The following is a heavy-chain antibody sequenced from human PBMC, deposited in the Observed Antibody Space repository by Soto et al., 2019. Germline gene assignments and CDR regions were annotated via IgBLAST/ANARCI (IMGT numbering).Heavy chain of an antibody. D-gene: IGHD2-2*01. CDR1: GFTFSSYW. Sequence: PGGSLRLSCAASGFTFSSYWMSWVRQAPGKGLEWVANIKQDGSEKYYVDSVKGRFTISRDNAKNSLYLQMNSLRAEDTAVYYCARDQNIVLLPAALRSYYYYYGMDVWGQGTTVTVSS. V-gene: IGHV3-7*01. J-gene: IGHJ6*02. CDR2: IKQDGSEK. CDR3: ARDQNIVLLPAALRSYYYYYGMDV.